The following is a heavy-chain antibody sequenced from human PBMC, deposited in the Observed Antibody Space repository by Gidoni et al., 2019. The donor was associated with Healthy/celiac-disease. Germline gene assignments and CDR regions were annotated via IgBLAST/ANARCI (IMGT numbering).Heavy chain of an antibody. CDR2: IYYSGST. J-gene: IGHJ4*02. V-gene: IGHV4-59*01. CDR3: ARGAGLDYPGKYDFDY. Sequence: LVKPSETLSLTCTVSGGSISRYYWSWIRQPPGKGLEWIGYIYYSGSTNYNPSLKSRVTISVDTSKNQFSLKLSSVTAADTAVYYCARGAGLDYPGKYDFDYWGQGTLVTVSS. CDR1: GGSISRYY. D-gene: IGHD4-17*01.